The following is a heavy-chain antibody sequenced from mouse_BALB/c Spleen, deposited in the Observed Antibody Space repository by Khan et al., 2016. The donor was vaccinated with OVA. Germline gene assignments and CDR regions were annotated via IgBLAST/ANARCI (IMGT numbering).Heavy chain of an antibody. CDR2: VNANNGDT. V-gene: IGHV1-26*01. Sequence: VQLQQPGPDLVKPGASVKISCKASGYSFTVYYMTWVKQSHGKSPAWIGRVNANNGDTNYNQNFKGKAILTVDKSSNTAYMELRSLTSEDSAVFYCARGYECFPYWGQGTLVTVSA. CDR3: ARGYECFPY. CDR1: GYSFTVYY. J-gene: IGHJ3*01. D-gene: IGHD2-12*01.